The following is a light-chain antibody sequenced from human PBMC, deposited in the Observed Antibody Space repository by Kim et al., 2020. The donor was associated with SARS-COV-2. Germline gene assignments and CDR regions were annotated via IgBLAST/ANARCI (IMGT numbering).Light chain of an antibody. CDR1: SGSIASNS. CDR3: QSFDSSNQV. Sequence: GETVTSSCTRSSGSIASNSVQWYQQRPCSAPNTVIYEDNQRPSGVPDRFSGSIGSSSNSASLTISGLKTEDEADYYCQSFDSSNQVFGGGTQLTVL. V-gene: IGLV6-57*03. CDR2: EDN. J-gene: IGLJ2*01.